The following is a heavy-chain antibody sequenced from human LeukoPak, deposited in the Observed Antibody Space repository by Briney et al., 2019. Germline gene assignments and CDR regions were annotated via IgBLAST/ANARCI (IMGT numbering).Heavy chain of an antibody. Sequence: GRSLRLSCAASGFTFSSYGMHWVRQAPGKGLEWVAVIWYDGSNKYYADSVKGRFTISRDNSKNTLYLQMNSLRAEDTAVYYCAKGLRFLEWLVMDVWAKGPRSPSP. D-gene: IGHD3-3*01. V-gene: IGHV3-33*06. CDR3: AKGLRFLEWLVMDV. CDR1: GFTFSSYG. J-gene: IGHJ6*03. CDR2: IWYDGSNK.